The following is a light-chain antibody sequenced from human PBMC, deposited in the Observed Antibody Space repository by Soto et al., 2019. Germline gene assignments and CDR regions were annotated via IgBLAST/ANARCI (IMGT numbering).Light chain of an antibody. V-gene: IGKV1-5*03. Sequence: DIQMTQSPSTLSSSVVDRVTITCRASQTVNGWLAWYQQKAGQAPHLLIYKASILGSGVPSRFSGSGSGTEFTLTISSLQPEDFATYYCQQTSAFPRTFGQGTKVDIK. CDR3: QQTSAFPRT. CDR2: KAS. J-gene: IGKJ2*01. CDR1: QTVNGW.